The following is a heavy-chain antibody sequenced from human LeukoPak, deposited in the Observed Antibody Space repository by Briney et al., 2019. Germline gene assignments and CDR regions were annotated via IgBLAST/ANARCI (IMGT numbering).Heavy chain of an antibody. D-gene: IGHD5-18*01. CDR3: ARTRYGYVGDY. V-gene: IGHV4-59*01. CDR1: GGSISSDY. CDR2: IYYSGGT. Sequence: SETLSLTCTVSGGSISSDYWSWIRQSPGKGLEWIGHIYYSGGTNYHPSLKSRVTISVDTSNNQFSLKVSSVTAADTAEYYCARTRYGYVGDYWGQGTLVTVSS. J-gene: IGHJ4*02.